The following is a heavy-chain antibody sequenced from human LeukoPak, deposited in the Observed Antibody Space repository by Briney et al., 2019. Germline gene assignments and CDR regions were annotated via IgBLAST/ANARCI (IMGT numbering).Heavy chain of an antibody. Sequence: PSETLSLTCTVSGGSISSSSYYWGWIRQPPGKGLEWIGSMYYSGSTYYNPSLKSRVTISVDTSKNQFSLKLSSVTAADTAVYYCARHSRVGSGRSGDDYWGQGTLVTVSS. D-gene: IGHD6-19*01. CDR1: GGSISSSSYY. J-gene: IGHJ4*02. CDR2: MYYSGST. CDR3: ARHSRVGSGRSGDDY. V-gene: IGHV4-39*01.